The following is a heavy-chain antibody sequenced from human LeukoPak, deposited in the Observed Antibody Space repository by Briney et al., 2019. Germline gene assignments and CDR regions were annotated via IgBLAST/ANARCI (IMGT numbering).Heavy chain of an antibody. J-gene: IGHJ5*02. Sequence: GASVKVSCKASGYTFTGYWIGWVRQMPGKGLEWMGIIYPGDSDTRYSPSFQGQVTISADKSIGTAYLQWSSLKASDTAMYYCARMPSHYDSSGSPLGPWGQGTLVTVSS. D-gene: IGHD3-22*01. CDR3: ARMPSHYDSSGSPLGP. V-gene: IGHV5-51*01. CDR1: GYTFTGYW. CDR2: IYPGDSDT.